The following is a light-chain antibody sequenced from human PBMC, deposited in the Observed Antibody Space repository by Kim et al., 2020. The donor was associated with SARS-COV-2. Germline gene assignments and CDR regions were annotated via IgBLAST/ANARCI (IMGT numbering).Light chain of an antibody. V-gene: IGKV1-33*01. Sequence: GDRVIIPARTSQDIYNSINGYQHKRGKAPKVLIYDGSTLEKEVPSRFSGSWYGTDFTLTINNLQPEDSATYYCQQYDNRPLSITFGQGTRLEIK. J-gene: IGKJ5*01. CDR1: QDIYNS. CDR2: DGS. CDR3: QQYDNRPLSIT.